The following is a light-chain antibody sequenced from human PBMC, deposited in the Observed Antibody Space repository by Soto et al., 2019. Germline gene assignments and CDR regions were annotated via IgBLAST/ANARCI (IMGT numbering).Light chain of an antibody. Sequence: EIVLTQSPATLSLSPGERATLSCRASQSVSSHLAWYQQKPGQSPRLLIYDASNRATGIPARFSGSGSGTDFTLTISSLEPEDFAVYYCQQRSNWITFGGGTKVDIK. CDR3: QQRSNWIT. CDR1: QSVSSH. V-gene: IGKV3-11*01. J-gene: IGKJ4*01. CDR2: DAS.